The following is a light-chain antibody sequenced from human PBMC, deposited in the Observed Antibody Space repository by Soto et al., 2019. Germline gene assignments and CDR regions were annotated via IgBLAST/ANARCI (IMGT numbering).Light chain of an antibody. V-gene: IGKV3-15*01. CDR3: QQYGSSPYT. Sequence: EIVMTQSPATLSVSPGERATLSCRASQSVSSNLAWYQQKPGQAPRLLIYGASTRATGIPARFSGSGSGTEFTLTISSLQSEDFAVYYCQQYGSSPYTFGQGTMLEIK. CDR1: QSVSSN. J-gene: IGKJ2*01. CDR2: GAS.